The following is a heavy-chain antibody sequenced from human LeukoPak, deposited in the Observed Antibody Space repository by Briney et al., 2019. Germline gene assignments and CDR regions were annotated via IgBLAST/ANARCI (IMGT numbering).Heavy chain of an antibody. CDR3: ARAPAATHLGIYFDY. CDR1: GGSFSGYY. CDR2: INHSGGT. Sequence: SETLSLTCAVYGGSFSGYYWSWIRQPPGKGLEWVGEINHSGGTNYNPSLKSRVTISVDTSKNQFSLKLSSVTAADTAVYYCARAPAATHLGIYFDYWGQGTLVTVSS. J-gene: IGHJ4*02. D-gene: IGHD2-15*01. V-gene: IGHV4-34*01.